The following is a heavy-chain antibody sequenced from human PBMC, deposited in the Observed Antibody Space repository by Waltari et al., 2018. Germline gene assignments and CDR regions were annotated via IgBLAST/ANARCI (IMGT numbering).Heavy chain of an antibody. CDR3: ARPSSSGWSRFDY. D-gene: IGHD6-19*01. Sequence: EVQLVQSRAEVKKPGESLKISCKGSGYSFTSYWIGWVRQMPGKGLEWMGISYPGDSDTSDSPSIQGQVTISADKSISTAYLQWSSLKASDTAMYYCARPSSSGWSRFDYWGQGTLVTVSS. CDR1: GYSFTSYW. V-gene: IGHV5-51*03. J-gene: IGHJ4*02. CDR2: SYPGDSDT.